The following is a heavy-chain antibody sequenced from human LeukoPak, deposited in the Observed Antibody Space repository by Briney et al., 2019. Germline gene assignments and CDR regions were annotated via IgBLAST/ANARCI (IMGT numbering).Heavy chain of an antibody. CDR2: ISTAITTT. CDR1: GFPFSNNP. J-gene: IGHJ4*02. D-gene: IGHD2-2*01. Sequence: GGSLRLSCVVSGFPFSNNPMNWVRQAPGKGLEWVSYISTAITTTYYAESVKGRFTISRDNAKNSLYLQMNSLRVEDTAVDYCARDGGKGYEIDYWGQGTLVNVSS. V-gene: IGHV3-48*01. CDR3: ARDGGKGYEIDY.